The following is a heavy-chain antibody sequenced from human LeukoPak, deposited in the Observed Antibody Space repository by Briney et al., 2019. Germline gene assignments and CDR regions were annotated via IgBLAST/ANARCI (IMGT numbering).Heavy chain of an antibody. Sequence: GASVKVSCKASGYTFTNFGISWVRQAPGQGLEWMGWITPYNGNTNYAQTLQGRVTMTTDTSTSTAYMELRSLRSDDTAVYYCARGGTYYYDKIGINWFDPWGQGTPVTVSS. CDR2: ITPYNGNT. CDR1: GYTFTNFG. J-gene: IGHJ5*02. CDR3: ARGGTYYYDKIGINWFDP. D-gene: IGHD3-22*01. V-gene: IGHV1-18*01.